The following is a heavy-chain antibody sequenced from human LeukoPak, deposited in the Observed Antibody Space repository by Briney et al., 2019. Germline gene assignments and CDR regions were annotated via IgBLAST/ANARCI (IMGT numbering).Heavy chain of an antibody. V-gene: IGHV4-59*01. D-gene: IGHD1-26*01. CDR3: ARSYSGSFLY. Sequence: PSETLSLTCTVSGDSISYFYWGWIRQPPGKGLEWIGYIFYSGSTNYNPSLKSRVTISVDTSKNQFSLKLSSVTAADTAVYYCARSYSGSFLYWGQGSLVTVSS. CDR1: GDSISYFY. CDR2: IFYSGST. J-gene: IGHJ1*01.